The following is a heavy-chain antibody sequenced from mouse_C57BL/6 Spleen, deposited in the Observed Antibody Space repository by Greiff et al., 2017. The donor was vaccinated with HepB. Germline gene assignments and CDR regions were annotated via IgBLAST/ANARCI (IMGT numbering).Heavy chain of an antibody. J-gene: IGHJ4*01. CDR2: INPGSGGT. V-gene: IGHV1-54*01. Sequence: QVQLQQSGAELVRPGTSVKVSCKASGYAFTNYLIEWVKQRPGQGLEWIGVINPGSGGTNYNEKFKGKATLTADKSSSTAYMQLSSLTSEDSAVYFCARSTVAPYAMDYWGQGTSVTVSS. CDR3: ARSTVAPYAMDY. CDR1: GYAFTNYL. D-gene: IGHD1-1*01.